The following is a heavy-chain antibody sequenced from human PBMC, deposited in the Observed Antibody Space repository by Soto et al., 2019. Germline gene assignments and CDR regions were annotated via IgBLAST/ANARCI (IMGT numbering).Heavy chain of an antibody. V-gene: IGHV3-23*01. CDR2: TSDGGDNI. Sequence: PGGSLRLSCAASGFTFSNYAFHWVRQAPGKGLEWMAVTSDGGDNIYYADSVKGRFTISRDNSKSTLYLQMNNLRVEDTAIYYCASAAYDSIGTSPPSYWGIDVWGQGTPVTVSS. J-gene: IGHJ6*02. CDR1: GFTFSNYA. CDR3: ASAAYDSIGTSPPSYWGIDV. D-gene: IGHD3-22*01.